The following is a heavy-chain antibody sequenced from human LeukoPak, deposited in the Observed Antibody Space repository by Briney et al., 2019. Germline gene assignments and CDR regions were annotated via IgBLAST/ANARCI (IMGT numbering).Heavy chain of an antibody. Sequence: GGSLRLSCAASGFTFSGSVMHWVRQASGRGLEWVGRIRSKANSYATAYAASVKGRFTISRDDSKNTAYLQMNSLRTEDTAVYYCTRLWGDCGGDCYSHDFWGQGTLVTVSS. CDR2: IRSKANSYAT. J-gene: IGHJ4*02. D-gene: IGHD2-21*02. V-gene: IGHV3-73*01. CDR3: TRLWGDCGGDCYSHDF. CDR1: GFTFSGSV.